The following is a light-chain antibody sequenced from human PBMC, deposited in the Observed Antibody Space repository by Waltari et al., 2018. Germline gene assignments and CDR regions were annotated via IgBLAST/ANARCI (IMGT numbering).Light chain of an antibody. CDR2: DYS. CDR3: QVWDSSSDHVV. CDR1: NIGSKS. Sequence: SYVLTQPPSVSVAPGQTARITCGGNNIGSKSVHWYQQKPGQAPVLVVYDYSARPSGIPERFSGSNPGNTATLTISRVEAGDEADYYCQVWDSSSDHVVFGGGTKLTVL. J-gene: IGLJ2*01. V-gene: IGLV3-21*02.